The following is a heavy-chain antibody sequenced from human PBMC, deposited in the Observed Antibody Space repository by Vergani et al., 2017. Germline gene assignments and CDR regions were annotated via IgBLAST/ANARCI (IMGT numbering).Heavy chain of an antibody. J-gene: IGHJ3*02. CDR3: AKVGRSEVAGTFGAFDI. CDR1: GFTLIMHA. D-gene: IGHD6-19*01. Sequence: EVQLLESGGDLVQPGGSLRLSCAASGFTLIMHAMSWVRQAPGKRLEWVSTLSASDRRTHYADSVKGRFTISRDISKNTLFLHMNSLRPEDTAVYYCAKVGRSEVAGTFGAFDIWGQGTMVTVSS. CDR2: LSASDRRT. V-gene: IGHV3-23*01.